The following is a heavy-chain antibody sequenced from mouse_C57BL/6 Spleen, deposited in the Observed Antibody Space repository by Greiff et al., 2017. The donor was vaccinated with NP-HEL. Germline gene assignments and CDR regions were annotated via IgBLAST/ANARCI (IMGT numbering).Heavy chain of an antibody. Sequence: QVQLQQPGTELVKPGASVKLSCKASGYTFTSHWMHWVKQRPGQGLEWIGNINPSNGGPNYNEKFKSKATLTVDKSSSTAYMQLSSLTSEDSAVYYCARGEWLLRDYAMDYWGQGTSVTVSS. CDR3: ARGEWLLRDYAMDY. CDR2: INPSNGGP. J-gene: IGHJ4*01. CDR1: GYTFTSHW. V-gene: IGHV1-53*01. D-gene: IGHD2-3*01.